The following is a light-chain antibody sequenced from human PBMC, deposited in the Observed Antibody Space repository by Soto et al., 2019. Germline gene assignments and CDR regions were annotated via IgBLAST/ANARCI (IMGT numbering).Light chain of an antibody. J-gene: IGLJ3*02. Sequence: QAVVTQPPSLSGTPGQRVTIYCSGSNSNIGRYSVNWYQHFPGTAPKILIYSDDERPSGVPDRFSGSKSGTSASLAISGLQSEDEAEYYCAAWDDNLNGPLFGGGTKLTVL. CDR2: SDD. CDR3: AAWDDNLNGPL. CDR1: NSNIGRYS. V-gene: IGLV1-44*01.